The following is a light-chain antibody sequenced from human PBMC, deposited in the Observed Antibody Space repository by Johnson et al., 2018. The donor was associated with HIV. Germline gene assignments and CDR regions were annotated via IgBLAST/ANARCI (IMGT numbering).Light chain of an antibody. V-gene: IGLV1-51*01. CDR3: GTWDNSLNVYV. CDR2: DNN. Sequence: QSVLTQPASVSAASGQKVNISCSGSSSNIGNYYVSWYQHLQGTAPKLLIYDNNKRPSGIPDRFSGSKSGTSATLGIAGLQTGDEADYFCGTWDNSLNVYVFGTATKVTVL. CDR1: SSNIGNYY. J-gene: IGLJ1*01.